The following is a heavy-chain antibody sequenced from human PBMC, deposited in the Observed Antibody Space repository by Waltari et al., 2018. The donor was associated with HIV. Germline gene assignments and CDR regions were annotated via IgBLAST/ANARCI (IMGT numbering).Heavy chain of an antibody. V-gene: IGHV4-38-2*01. CDR2: ASRSGST. Sequence: QVQLHESVTGMVKPSETLSLTCAVSGYSISSDYYWGWIRQPPGKGLEWIGSASRSGSTYYSPSLKSRVTISLDTSKNQFSLKLNSVAAADTAVYYCGSGSRRGHSHGIDYWGQGTLVTVSS. D-gene: IGHD5-18*01. CDR1: GYSISSDYY. CDR3: GSGSRRGHSHGIDY. J-gene: IGHJ4*02.